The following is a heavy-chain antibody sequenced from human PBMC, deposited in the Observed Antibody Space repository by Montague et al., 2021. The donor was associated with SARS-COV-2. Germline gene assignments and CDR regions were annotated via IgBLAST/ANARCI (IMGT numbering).Heavy chain of an antibody. CDR3: ARQGVFSYTMGES. CDR1: GGSISSGGYY. J-gene: IGHJ4*02. CDR2: IYHTGST. V-gene: IGHV4-31*09. D-gene: IGHD1-26*01. Sequence: TLSLTCTVSGGSISSGGYYWSWIRQHPGKGLEWIGYIYHTGSTHYNPSLKSRVTISVDKSRNQLSLKLSSVTAADTAVYYCARQGVFSYTMGESWGQGTLVTVSS.